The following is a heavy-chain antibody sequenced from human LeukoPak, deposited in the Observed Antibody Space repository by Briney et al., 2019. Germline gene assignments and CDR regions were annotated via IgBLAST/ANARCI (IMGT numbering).Heavy chain of an antibody. J-gene: IGHJ5*02. CDR1: GGSISTYY. CDR3: ARDILTGYYPS. V-gene: IGHV4-59*12. D-gene: IGHD3-9*01. Sequence: SETLSLTCTVSGGSISTYYWSWIRQPPGKGLEWIGYVYYSGSTNYNPSLKSRVTISADTSKNQFSLKLSSVTAADTAVYYCARDILTGYYPSWGQGTLVTVSS. CDR2: VYYSGST.